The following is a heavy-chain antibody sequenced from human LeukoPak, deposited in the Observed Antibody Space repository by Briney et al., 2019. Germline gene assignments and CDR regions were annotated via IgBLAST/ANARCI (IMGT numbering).Heavy chain of an antibody. CDR2: ISYDGSNK. J-gene: IGHJ4*02. CDR1: GFTFSSYG. D-gene: IGHD5-12*01. CDR3: ARDFRHSGYSL. Sequence: GGSLRLSCAASGFTFSSYGMHWVRQAPGKGLEWVAVISYDGSNKYYADSVKGRFTISRDNSKNTLYLQMNSLRAEDTAVYYCARDFRHSGYSLWGQGTLVTVSS. V-gene: IGHV3-30*03.